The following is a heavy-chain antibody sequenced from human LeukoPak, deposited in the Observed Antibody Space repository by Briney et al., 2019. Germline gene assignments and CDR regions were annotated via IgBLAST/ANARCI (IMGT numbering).Heavy chain of an antibody. D-gene: IGHD6-19*01. CDR3: ARDYSSGWFGKGAY. V-gene: IGHV3-21*06. CDR2: IDGDGTLK. J-gene: IGHJ4*02. CDR1: GFTFRSYT. Sequence: GGSLRLSCSGSGFTFRSYTMAWVRQAPGKGLEWVSSIDGDGTLKYYADSLKGRFTISRDNANNSVYLQMNSLTADDSGLYFCARDYSSGWFGKGAYWGQGTRVLVSS.